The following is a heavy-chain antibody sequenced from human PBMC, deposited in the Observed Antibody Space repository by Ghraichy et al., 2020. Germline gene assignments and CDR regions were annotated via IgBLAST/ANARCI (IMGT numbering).Heavy chain of an antibody. CDR2: IYYSGST. D-gene: IGHD6-13*01. J-gene: IGHJ6*02. CDR1: GGSISSSSYY. V-gene: IGHV4-39*01. CDR3: ARRWSRGSSWYAYYYYGMDV. Sequence: SETLSLTCTVSGGSISSSSYYWGWIRQPPGKGLEWIGSIYYSGSTYYNPSLKSRVTISVDTSKNQFSLKLSSVTAADTAVYYCARRWSRGSSWYAYYYYGMDVWGQGTTVTVSS.